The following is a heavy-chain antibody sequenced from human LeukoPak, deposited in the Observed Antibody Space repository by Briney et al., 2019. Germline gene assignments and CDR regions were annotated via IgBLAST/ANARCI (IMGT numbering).Heavy chain of an antibody. J-gene: IGHJ3*02. CDR3: VRERTMVGGADI. CDR2: MYNSGST. Sequence: SETLSLTCTVSGGSISSYYWSWIRQPPGKGLEWIGRMYNSGSTNYNPSLKSRVSISVDTSNNQFSLRLSSVTDSDTAVYYCVRERTMVGGADIWGQGTKVTVSS. V-gene: IGHV4-4*07. CDR1: GGSISSYY. D-gene: IGHD2-21*01.